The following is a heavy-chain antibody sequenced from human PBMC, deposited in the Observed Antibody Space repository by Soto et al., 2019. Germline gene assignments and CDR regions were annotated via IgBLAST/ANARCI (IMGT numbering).Heavy chain of an antibody. D-gene: IGHD5-18*01. CDR3: ARGRGYSYGYYFDY. CDR2: INHSGST. J-gene: IGHJ4*02. Sequence: SETLSLTCAVYGGSFSGYYWSWIRQPPGKGLEWIGEINHSGSTNYNPSLKSRVTISVDASKNQFSLKLSSVTAADTAAYYCARGRGYSYGYYFDYWGQGTLVTVSS. V-gene: IGHV4-34*01. CDR1: GGSFSGYY.